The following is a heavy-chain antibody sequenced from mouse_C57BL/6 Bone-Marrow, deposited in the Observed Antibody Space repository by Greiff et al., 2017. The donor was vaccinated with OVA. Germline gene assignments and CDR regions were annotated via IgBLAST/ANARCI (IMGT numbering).Heavy chain of an antibody. J-gene: IGHJ2*01. CDR2: INPNNGGT. CDR3: ARSGSSDY. Sequence: EVQLQQSGPELVKPGASVKISCKASGYTFTDYYMNWVKQSHGKSLEWIGDINPNNGGTSYNQKFKGKATLTVDKSSSTAYMERRSLTSEDSAVYYCARSGSSDYWGQGTTLTVSS. D-gene: IGHD3-1*01. CDR1: GYTFTDYY. V-gene: IGHV1-26*01.